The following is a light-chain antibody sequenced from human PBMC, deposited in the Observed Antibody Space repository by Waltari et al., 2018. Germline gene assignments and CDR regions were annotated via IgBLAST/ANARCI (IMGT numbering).Light chain of an antibody. Sequence: QSVLTQPPSVSAAPGQKVTISCSGSSSNIGNYYVSWYHHLQGAAPKLLIYDNNKRPSGIPDRFSASKSGTSATLDITGLQIGDEANYYCATWDNTLRDVVFGGGTKLTVL. CDR1: SSNIGNYY. V-gene: IGLV1-51*01. CDR3: ATWDNTLRDVV. J-gene: IGLJ2*01. CDR2: DNN.